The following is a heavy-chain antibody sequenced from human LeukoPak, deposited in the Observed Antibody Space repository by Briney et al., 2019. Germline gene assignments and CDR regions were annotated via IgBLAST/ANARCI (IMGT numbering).Heavy chain of an antibody. CDR3: ARDGRVLRFLEWLHPPYYYYGMDV. CDR1: GYTFTSYY. D-gene: IGHD3-3*01. Sequence: ASVKVSCKASGYTFTSYYMYWVRQAPGQGLEWMGIINPSGGSTSYAQKFQGRVTMTRDTSTSTVYMELSSLRSEDTAVYYCARDGRVLRFLEWLHPPYYYYGMDVWGQGTTVTVSS. CDR2: INPSGGST. J-gene: IGHJ6*02. V-gene: IGHV1-46*01.